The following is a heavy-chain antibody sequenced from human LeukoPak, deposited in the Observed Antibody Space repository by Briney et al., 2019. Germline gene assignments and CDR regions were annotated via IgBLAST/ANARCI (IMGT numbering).Heavy chain of an antibody. CDR2: ISSSSSYI. CDR1: GFTFSSYS. V-gene: IGHV3-21*04. J-gene: IGHJ4*02. Sequence: GGSLRLSCAASGFTFSSYSMNWVRQAPGKGLEWVSSISSSSSYIYYADSVKGRFTISRDNSKNTLYVQMNSLRAEDTAVYYCAKQISSDNTRAFDYWGQGTLVTVSS. CDR3: AKQISSDNTRAFDY. D-gene: IGHD3-22*01.